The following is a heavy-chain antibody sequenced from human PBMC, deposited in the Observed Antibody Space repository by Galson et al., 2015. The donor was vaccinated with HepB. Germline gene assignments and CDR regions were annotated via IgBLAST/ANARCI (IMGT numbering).Heavy chain of an antibody. V-gene: IGHV3-21*01. D-gene: IGHD3-16*01. Sequence: SLRLSCAASGFTFSNSVMNWVRQAPGKSLEWVSSIRSSGTYMYYADSVKGRFTISRENANNALYLQMNSLRAEDTAVYFCARDWEGDDYAMSDSWGQGTLVAVSS. J-gene: IGHJ4*02. CDR3: ARDWEGDDYAMSDS. CDR1: GFTFSNSV. CDR2: IRSSGTYM.